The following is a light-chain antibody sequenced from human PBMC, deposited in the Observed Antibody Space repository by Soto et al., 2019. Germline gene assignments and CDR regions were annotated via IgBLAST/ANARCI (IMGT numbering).Light chain of an antibody. Sequence: QSALTQPPSVSGSPGQSVTISCTGTSSDVGSYNRVSWYQQPPGTAPKLMIYEVTNRPSGVPNRFSASKSGNTASLTISGLQAEDEADYYCTSYSSGRTWVFGGGTKLTVL. CDR3: TSYSSGRTWV. CDR2: EVT. V-gene: IGLV2-18*02. J-gene: IGLJ3*02. CDR1: SSDVGSYNR.